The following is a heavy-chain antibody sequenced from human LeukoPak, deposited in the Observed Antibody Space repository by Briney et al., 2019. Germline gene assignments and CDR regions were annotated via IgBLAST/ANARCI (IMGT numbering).Heavy chain of an antibody. J-gene: IGHJ4*02. D-gene: IGHD3-22*01. Sequence: SGTLSLTCTVSGDSVSSGNYYLSWIRQPPGKGLDWVTYMSPSGTTKYNPSLKSRVTTSVDTSRTQFSLRLSSVTAADTAVYYCARGQDDRSGTFDYWGQGILVTVSS. CDR1: GDSVSSGNYY. CDR2: MSPSGTT. CDR3: ARGQDDRSGTFDY. V-gene: IGHV4-61*01.